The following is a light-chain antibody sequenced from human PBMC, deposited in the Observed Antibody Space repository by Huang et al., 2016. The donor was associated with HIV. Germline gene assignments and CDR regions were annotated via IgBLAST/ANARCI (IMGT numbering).Light chain of an antibody. V-gene: IGKV3-15*01. Sequence: EILMTQSPATLSVSPGERATRACRTSQSVSSNLAWYQRKPGQTPRLLIYAASTRATDIPARFSGSGSGTEFTLTISSLQSEDFAVYYCQQYNDWPLTFGPGTKVDIK. CDR2: AAS. CDR1: QSVSSN. J-gene: IGKJ3*01. CDR3: QQYNDWPLT.